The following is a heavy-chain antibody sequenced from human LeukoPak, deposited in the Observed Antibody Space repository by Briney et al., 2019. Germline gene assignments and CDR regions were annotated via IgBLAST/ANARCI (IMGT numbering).Heavy chain of an antibody. CDR2: IYYSGST. J-gene: IGHJ6*02. CDR3: ARYETTSYYYYGMDV. D-gene: IGHD1-7*01. V-gene: IGHV4-59*12. CDR1: GGSISSYY. Sequence: SETQSLTCTVSGGSISSYYWSWIRQPPGKGLEWIGYIYYSGSTNYNPSLKSRVTISVDTSKNQFSLKLSSVTAADTAVYYCARYETTSYYYYGMDVWGQGTTVTVSS.